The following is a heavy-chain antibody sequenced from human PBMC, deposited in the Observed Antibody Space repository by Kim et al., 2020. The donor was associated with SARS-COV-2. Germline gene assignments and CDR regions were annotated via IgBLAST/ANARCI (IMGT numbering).Heavy chain of an antibody. Sequence: SETLSLTCAVYGGSFSGYYWSWIRQPPGKGLEWIGEINHSGSTNYNPSLKSRVTISVDTSKNQFSLKLSSVTAADTAVYYCARSITMIVVAPGYWGQGTLVTVSS. CDR3: ARSITMIVVAPGY. D-gene: IGHD3-22*01. CDR1: GGSFSGYY. CDR2: INHSGST. V-gene: IGHV4-34*01. J-gene: IGHJ4*02.